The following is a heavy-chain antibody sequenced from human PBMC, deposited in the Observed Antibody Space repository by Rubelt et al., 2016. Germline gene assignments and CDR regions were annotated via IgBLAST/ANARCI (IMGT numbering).Heavy chain of an antibody. V-gene: IGHV4-61*01. CDR3: ARDAGGYYGSGTLDY. J-gene: IGHJ4*02. CDR1: GGSVSSGSYY. D-gene: IGHD3-10*01. CDR2: IYYSGST. Sequence: QVQLQQWGAGLLKPSETLSLNCTVSGGSVSSGSYYWSWIRQPPGKGLEWIGYIYYSGSTNYNPSLKSRVTISVDTSKNPFSLKLSSVTAADTAVYYWARDAGGYYGSGTLDYWGQGTLVTVSS.